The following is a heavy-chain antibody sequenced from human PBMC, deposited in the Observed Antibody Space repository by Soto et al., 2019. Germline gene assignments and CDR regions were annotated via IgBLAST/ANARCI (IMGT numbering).Heavy chain of an antibody. V-gene: IGHV3-23*01. J-gene: IGHJ4*01. CDR1: GFTFSTYA. CDR2: ISGSGGDT. CDR3: SKARGSSTPAPGSY. D-gene: IGHD2-2*01. Sequence: EVQLLESGGGLVQPGESLRLFCAASGFTFSTYAMSWVRQAPGKGLEWVSVISGSGGDTYYADSVKGRFTISRDNSKNTLSLQMNSLRAEDTAVYYCSKARGSSTPAPGSYCGHGTQVTVSS.